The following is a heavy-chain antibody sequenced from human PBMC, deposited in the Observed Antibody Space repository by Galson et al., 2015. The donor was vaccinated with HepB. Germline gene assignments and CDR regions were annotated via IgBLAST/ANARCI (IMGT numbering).Heavy chain of an antibody. D-gene: IGHD6-13*01. V-gene: IGHV3-30*18. Sequence: SLRLSCAASGFTFSSYGMHWVRQAPGKGLEWVAVISYDGSNKYYADSVKGRFTISRDNSKNTLYLQMNSLRAEDTAVYYCAKLVGIAADYYGMDVWGQGTTVTVSS. CDR1: GFTFSSYG. CDR3: AKLVGIAADYYGMDV. CDR2: ISYDGSNK. J-gene: IGHJ6*02.